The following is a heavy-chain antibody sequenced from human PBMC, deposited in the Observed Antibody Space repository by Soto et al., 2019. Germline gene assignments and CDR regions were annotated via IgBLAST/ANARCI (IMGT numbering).Heavy chain of an antibody. CDR2: IWYDGSNK. Sequence: LRISCAASGFTFSSYGMHWVRQAPGKGLEWVAVIWYDGSNKYYADSVKGRFTISRDNSKNTLYLQMNSLRAEDTAVYYCARGARLRGIAAAGTDYWGQGTLVTVSS. V-gene: IGHV3-33*01. CDR3: ARGARLRGIAAAGTDY. J-gene: IGHJ4*02. D-gene: IGHD6-13*01. CDR1: GFTFSSYG.